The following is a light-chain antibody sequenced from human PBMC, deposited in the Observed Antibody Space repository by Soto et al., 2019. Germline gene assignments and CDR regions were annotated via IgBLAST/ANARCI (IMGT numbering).Light chain of an antibody. CDR1: QSVSSN. Sequence: EIVMTQSLGTLSVSPGERATLYCRASQSVSSNLSWYQQKPGQAPRLLISDASTRATGIPARFSGSGSGTEFTLTVSSLQSEDFAVYYCQQYINWPITFGQGTRLEIK. J-gene: IGKJ5*01. CDR3: QQYINWPIT. V-gene: IGKV3-15*01. CDR2: DAS.